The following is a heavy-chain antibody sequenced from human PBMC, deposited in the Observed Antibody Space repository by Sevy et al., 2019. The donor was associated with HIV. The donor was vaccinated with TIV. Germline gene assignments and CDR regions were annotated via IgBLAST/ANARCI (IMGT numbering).Heavy chain of an antibody. CDR1: GYTLSELS. CDR2: FDTNDGET. D-gene: IGHD3-22*01. J-gene: IGHJ4*02. Sequence: ASVKVSCKVSGYTLSELSMHWVRQPPGKGLEWMGRFDTNDGETIYAQRIQGRVTMTDDTSADTAYMELSSLRSEDTAMYYCATAREYYSDNSGYLDYWGQGTPVTVSS. V-gene: IGHV1-24*01. CDR3: ATAREYYSDNSGYLDY.